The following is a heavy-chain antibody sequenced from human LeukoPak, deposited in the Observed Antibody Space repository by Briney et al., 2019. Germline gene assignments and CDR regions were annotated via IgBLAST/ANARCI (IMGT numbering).Heavy chain of an antibody. V-gene: IGHV4-38-2*01. CDR2: IYHSGST. J-gene: IGHJ3*02. Sequence: SETLSLTCAVSGYSINSAYYWGWIRQPPGKGLEWIGSIYHSGSTYYNPSLKSRVSISVDTSKNQFSLKLNSVTAADTAVYYCARNMTTIRGGGFYIWGQGTMVTVSS. CDR3: ARNMTTIRGGGFYI. D-gene: IGHD4-11*01. CDR1: GYSINSAYY.